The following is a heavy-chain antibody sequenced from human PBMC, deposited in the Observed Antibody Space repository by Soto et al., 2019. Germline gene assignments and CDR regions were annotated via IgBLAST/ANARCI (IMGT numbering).Heavy chain of an antibody. CDR1: GGSISSYY. J-gene: IGHJ6*02. V-gene: IGHV4-59*01. CDR3: ARAGAARPDYYYYYGMDV. D-gene: IGHD6-6*01. Sequence: PSETLSLTCTVSGGSISSYYWSWIRQPPGKGLEWIGYIYYSGSTNYNPSLKSRVTISVDTSKNQFSLKLSSVTAADTAVYYCARAGAARPDYYYYYGMDVWGQGTTVTV. CDR2: IYYSGST.